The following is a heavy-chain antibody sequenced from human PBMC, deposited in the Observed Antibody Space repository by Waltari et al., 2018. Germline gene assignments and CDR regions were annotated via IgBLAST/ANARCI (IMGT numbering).Heavy chain of an antibody. Sequence: QVQLQESGPRLVKPSETLSLICSVSGHSITSDYYWAWLRQSPEKGLAWIGTIHHRGSAYDSPSLKSRCTLSVDTSKNRFYLRVTSLTAADTAMYFCARAEGVAAGGKAYNYFDSWGQGTLVTVSS. V-gene: IGHV4-38-2*02. J-gene: IGHJ5*01. CDR2: IHHRGSA. CDR1: GHSITSDYY. D-gene: IGHD6-13*01. CDR3: ARAEGVAAGGKAYNYFDS.